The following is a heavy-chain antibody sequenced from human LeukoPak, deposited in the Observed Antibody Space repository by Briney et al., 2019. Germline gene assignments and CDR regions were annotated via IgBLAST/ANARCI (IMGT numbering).Heavy chain of an antibody. CDR3: AITGPMVRAKDPNYYGMDV. J-gene: IGHJ6*02. CDR1: GYSFTSYW. D-gene: IGHD3-10*01. CDR2: IYPGDSDT. V-gene: IGHV5-51*01. Sequence: GESLKISCKGSGYSFTSYWIGWVRQMPGKGLEWMGIIYPGDSDTRYSPSFRGQVTISADKSISTAYLQWSSLKASDTAMYYCAITGPMVRAKDPNYYGMDVWGQGTTVTVSS.